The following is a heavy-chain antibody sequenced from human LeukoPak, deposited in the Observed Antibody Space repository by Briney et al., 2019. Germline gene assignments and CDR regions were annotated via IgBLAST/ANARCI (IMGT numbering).Heavy chain of an antibody. V-gene: IGHV1-8*03. CDR1: GYTFTSYD. CDR3: ARGGQTHYYDSSGYMH. Sequence: ASVKVSCKASGYTFTSYDINWVRQATGQGLEWMGWMNPNSGNTGYAQKFQGRVTITRNTSISTAYTELSSLRSEDTAVYYCARGGQTHYYDSSGYMHWGQGTLVTVSS. CDR2: MNPNSGNT. J-gene: IGHJ4*02. D-gene: IGHD3-22*01.